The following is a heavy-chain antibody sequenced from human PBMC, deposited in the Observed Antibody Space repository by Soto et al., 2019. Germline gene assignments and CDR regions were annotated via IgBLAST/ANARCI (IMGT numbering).Heavy chain of an antibody. CDR1: GFIFSNYE. D-gene: IGHD1-26*01. V-gene: IGHV3-48*03. CDR3: AKEATNINNFDY. J-gene: IGHJ4*02. Sequence: GGYLRLSCAASGFIFSNYEMNWVRQAPGKGLEWLSYISSVGSTVYYADSVKGRFTISRDSAKSSLYLQMNSLRAEDTAVYYCAKEATNINNFDYWGKGTLVTVSS. CDR2: ISSVGSTV.